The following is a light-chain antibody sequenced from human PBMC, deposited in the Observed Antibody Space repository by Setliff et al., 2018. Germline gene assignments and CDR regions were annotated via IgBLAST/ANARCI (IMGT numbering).Light chain of an antibody. Sequence: SVLTQPPSVSGAPGQRATISCTGSSSNIGAGYDVHWYQQLPGTAPKLLIYGNSNRPSGVPDRFSGSKSGTSASLAITGLQAEDEADYYCQSYDSSLSGSDVFGTGTRSPS. CDR3: QSYDSSLSGSDV. J-gene: IGLJ1*01. V-gene: IGLV1-40*01. CDR1: SSNIGAGYD. CDR2: GNS.